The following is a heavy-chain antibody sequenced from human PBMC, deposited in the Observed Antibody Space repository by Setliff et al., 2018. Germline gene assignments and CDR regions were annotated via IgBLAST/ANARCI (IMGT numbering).Heavy chain of an antibody. Sequence: ASVKVSCKASGYSFTNYDINWVRQVTGHGLEWLGWINTNSGTTGRAQKFQDRVTMTRDPSITTAYMELSSLRSDDSAVYYCARGYCNTTTCSTSPQYYYLDVWDKGTTVTVSS. CDR2: INTNSGTT. D-gene: IGHD2-2*02. V-gene: IGHV1-8*02. CDR3: ARGYCNTTTCSTSPQYYYLDV. J-gene: IGHJ6*03. CDR1: GYSFTNYD.